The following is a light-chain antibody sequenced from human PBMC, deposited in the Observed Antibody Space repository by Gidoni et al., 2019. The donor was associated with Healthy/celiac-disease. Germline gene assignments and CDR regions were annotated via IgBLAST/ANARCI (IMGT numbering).Light chain of an antibody. J-gene: IGKJ1*01. CDR3: QQYYSTPWT. CDR2: WAS. V-gene: IGKV4-1*01. CDR1: QSFLYSSNNTNY. Sequence: DIVIPQSPDSVAVSLGERATINCKSSQSFLYSSNNTNYLAWYQQKPGQPPKLLIYWASTRESGVPDRFSGSGSGTDFTLTISSLQAEDVAVYYCQQYYSTPWTFGQGTKVEIK.